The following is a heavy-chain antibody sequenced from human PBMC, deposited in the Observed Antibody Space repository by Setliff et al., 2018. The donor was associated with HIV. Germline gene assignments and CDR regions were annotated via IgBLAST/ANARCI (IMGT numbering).Heavy chain of an antibody. D-gene: IGHD3-22*01. CDR1: GGSIRGEDYY. J-gene: IGHJ4*02. CDR3: ARGSTDYYYNSVYSDLDH. V-gene: IGHV3-13*01. Sequence: ETLSLTCTVSGGSIRGEDYYWTWIRQHPGKGLEWVSGIGTVGDKYYPDYVKGRFTISREDAKDSLYLQMNSLRAGDTAVDYCARGSTDYYYNSVYSDLDHLGRGTLVTVSS. CDR2: IGTVGDK.